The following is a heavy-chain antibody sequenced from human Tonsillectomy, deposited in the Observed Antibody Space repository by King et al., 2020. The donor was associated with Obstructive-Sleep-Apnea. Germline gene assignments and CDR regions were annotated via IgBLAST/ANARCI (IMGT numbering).Heavy chain of an antibody. CDR3: ARTVGAPAHFDY. V-gene: IGHV1-18*01. CDR1: GYSFASYG. Sequence: QLVQSGTEVKKPGASVKVSCKASGYSFASYGISWLRQAPGQGLTWMGWIGGNNWKTIYGQNLQERVTMTTDTAMSTAYVELRTLRSDDTAVYYCARTVGAPAHFDYWGQGTPVTVSS. CDR2: IGGNNWKT. D-gene: IGHD1-26*01. J-gene: IGHJ4*02.